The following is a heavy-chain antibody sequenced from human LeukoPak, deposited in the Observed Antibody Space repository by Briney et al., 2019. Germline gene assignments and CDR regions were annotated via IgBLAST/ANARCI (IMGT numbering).Heavy chain of an antibody. CDR1: GFTFSTYA. J-gene: IGHJ4*02. Sequence: GGSLRLSCAASGFTFSTYAMPWVRQAPGKGLEWVAVISYDGSNKYYADSVKGRFTISRDNSKNTLYLQMNSLRPEDTAVYCCARTNYYDSSGYYWAFDYWGQGTLVTVSS. D-gene: IGHD3-22*01. CDR2: ISYDGSNK. CDR3: ARTNYYDSSGYYWAFDY. V-gene: IGHV3-30-3*01.